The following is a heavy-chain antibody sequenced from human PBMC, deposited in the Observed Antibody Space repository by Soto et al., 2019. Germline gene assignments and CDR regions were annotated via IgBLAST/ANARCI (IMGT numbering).Heavy chain of an antibody. D-gene: IGHD2-21*01. CDR1: EFTFINYA. J-gene: IGHJ5*02. CDR2: ISASGAAT. Sequence: WGSLRLSCTASEFTFINYAISLCRHSPFKWLEWVPAISASGAATYYVDSVKGRFTISRDNSKNTLYVQMNSLRAEDTGVYYCARCAVLSTTSGGWCNWFDPWGQGTLVTVSS. CDR3: ARCAVLSTTSGGWCNWFDP. V-gene: IGHV3-23*01.